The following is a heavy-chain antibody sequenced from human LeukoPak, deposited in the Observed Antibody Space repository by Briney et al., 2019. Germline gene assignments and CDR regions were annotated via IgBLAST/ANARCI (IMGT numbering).Heavy chain of an antibody. CDR2: IYYSGST. Sequence: PSETLSLTCTVSGGSISSGGYYWSWIRQHPGKGLEWIGYIYYSGSTYYNPSLKSRVTISVDTSKNQFSLKLSSVTAADTAVYYCARFGGMVREFDPWGQGTLVTVSS. J-gene: IGHJ5*02. CDR3: ARFGGMVREFDP. V-gene: IGHV4-31*03. CDR1: GGSISSGGYY. D-gene: IGHD3-10*01.